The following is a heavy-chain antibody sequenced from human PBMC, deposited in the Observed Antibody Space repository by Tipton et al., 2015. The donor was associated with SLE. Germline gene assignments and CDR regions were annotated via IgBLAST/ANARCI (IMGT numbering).Heavy chain of an antibody. J-gene: IGHJ4*02. CDR1: DSSVNSGSSITSGINY. V-gene: IGHV4-61*09. Sequence: TLSLTCTVSDSSVNSGSSITSGINYWTWIRQPAGKGLEWIGHIYTSGTTNYSPSRKSRVTLSVDTSNNQFSLKLRSVTAADTAVYYCVRLELAATKADYWGQGTLVTVSS. D-gene: IGHD5-12*01. CDR2: IYTSGTT. CDR3: VRLELAATKADY.